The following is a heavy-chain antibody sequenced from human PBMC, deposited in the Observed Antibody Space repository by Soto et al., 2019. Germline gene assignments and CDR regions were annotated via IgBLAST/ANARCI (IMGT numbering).Heavy chain of an antibody. V-gene: IGHV1-18*04. D-gene: IGHD6-19*01. Sequence: GASVKVSCKASGYTFTSYGISWVRQAPGQGLEWMGWISAYNSNTNYAQKLQGRVTMTTDTSTSTAYMELRSLRSDDTAVYYCARDRGLIAVAGTFDYWGQGTLVTVSS. CDR1: GYTFTSYG. J-gene: IGHJ4*02. CDR3: ARDRGLIAVAGTFDY. CDR2: ISAYNSNT.